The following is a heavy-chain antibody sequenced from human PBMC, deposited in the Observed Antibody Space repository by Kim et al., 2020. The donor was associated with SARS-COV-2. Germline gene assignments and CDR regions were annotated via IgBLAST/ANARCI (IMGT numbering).Heavy chain of an antibody. D-gene: IGHD7-27*01. J-gene: IGHJ4*02. CDR1: GFTFSSYA. V-gene: IGHV3-30-3*01. CDR3: AKGAPLHWGYDY. Sequence: GGSLRLSCAASGFTFSSYAMHWVRQAPGKGLEWVAVISYDGSNKYYADSVKGRFTISRDNSKNTLYLQMNSLRAEDTAVYYCAKGAPLHWGYDYWGQGTLVTVSS. CDR2: ISYDGSNK.